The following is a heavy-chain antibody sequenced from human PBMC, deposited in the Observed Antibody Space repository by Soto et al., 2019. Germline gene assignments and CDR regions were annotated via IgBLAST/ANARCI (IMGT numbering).Heavy chain of an antibody. V-gene: IGHV3-74*01. D-gene: IGHD7-27*01. CDR3: ARWGSVDAFDI. CDR2: INSDGSST. Sequence: GGSLRLSCAASGFTFSSYWMHWVRQAPGKGLVWVSRINSDGSSTSYADSVKGRFNISRDNAKNTLYLQMNSLRAEDTAVYYCARWGSVDAFDIWGQGTMVTVSS. J-gene: IGHJ3*02. CDR1: GFTFSSYW.